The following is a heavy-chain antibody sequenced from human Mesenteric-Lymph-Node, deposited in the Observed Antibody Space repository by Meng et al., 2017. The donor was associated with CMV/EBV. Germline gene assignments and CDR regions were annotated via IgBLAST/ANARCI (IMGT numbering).Heavy chain of an antibody. D-gene: IGHD6-6*01. CDR1: GYTFTSYA. CDR3: AREPPKGVHFDH. V-gene: IGHV1-3*02. J-gene: IGHJ4*02. CDR2: SNAGNGNT. Sequence: CKASGYTFTSYAMHWVRQAPGQRLEWMGWSNAGNGNTKYSQEFQGRVTITRDTSASTAYVELSSLRSEDMAVYYCAREPPKGVHFDHWGQGTLVTVSS.